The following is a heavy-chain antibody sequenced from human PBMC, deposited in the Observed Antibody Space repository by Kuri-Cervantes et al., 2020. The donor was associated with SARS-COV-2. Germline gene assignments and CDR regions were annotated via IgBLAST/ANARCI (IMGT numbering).Heavy chain of an antibody. D-gene: IGHD5/OR15-5a*01. J-gene: IGHJ4*02. V-gene: IGHV3-11*04. CDR3: ARDLRMGKSVDY. CDR1: GFIFSDYY. Sequence: GSLRLSCTASGFIFSDYYMTWTREAPGKGLEWVSNIGPSGTTKYYADSVKGRFYISRDNAKNSLYMQMSSLRAEDTSVYYCARDLRMGKSVDYWGQGTLVTVSS. CDR2: IGPSGTTK.